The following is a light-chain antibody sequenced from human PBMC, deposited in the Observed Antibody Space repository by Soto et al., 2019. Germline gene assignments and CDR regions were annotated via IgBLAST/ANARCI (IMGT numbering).Light chain of an antibody. Sequence: SYELTQPPSVSVAPGKTASLTCGGNNVGSKGVHWYQQKPGQAPVLVINYDEDRPSGIPERFSGSNSGNTATLTISRVEAGDEADYYCQVWESSSDHSGVVFSGGTKLTVL. J-gene: IGLJ2*01. CDR1: NVGSKG. CDR3: QVWESSSDHSGVV. CDR2: YDE. V-gene: IGLV3-21*01.